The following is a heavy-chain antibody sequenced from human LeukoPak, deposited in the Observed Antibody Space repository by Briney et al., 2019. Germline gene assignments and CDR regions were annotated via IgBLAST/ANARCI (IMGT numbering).Heavy chain of an antibody. CDR1: GFTFRDYS. CDR2: ISYNGIDE. CDR3: AKLGYGFDY. J-gene: IGHJ4*02. Sequence: GGSLRLSCEVSGFTFRDYSIHWFRQAPGGGLEWVAHISYNGIDEHYAGSVKGRVTVSRDDSKNTAYLLMSGLTTEDTAFYFCAKLGYGFDYWGQGTLVTVSS. D-gene: IGHD2-15*01. V-gene: IGHV3-30*18.